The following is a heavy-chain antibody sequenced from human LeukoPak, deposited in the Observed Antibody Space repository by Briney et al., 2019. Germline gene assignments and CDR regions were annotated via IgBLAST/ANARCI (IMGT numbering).Heavy chain of an antibody. J-gene: IGHJ6*03. Sequence: SETLSLTCTVSGGSISSYYWSWIRQPPGKGLEWIGCIYYSGSTNYNPSLKSRVTISVDTSKNQFSLKLSSVTAADTAVYYCARVNSGYGGVYYYYCMDVWGKGTTVTVSS. V-gene: IGHV4-59*01. CDR1: GGSISSYY. D-gene: IGHD5-12*01. CDR2: IYYSGST. CDR3: ARVNSGYGGVYYYYCMDV.